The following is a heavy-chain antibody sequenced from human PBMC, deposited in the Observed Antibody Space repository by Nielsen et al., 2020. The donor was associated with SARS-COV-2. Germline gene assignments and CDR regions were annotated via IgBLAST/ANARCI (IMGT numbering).Heavy chain of an antibody. V-gene: IGHV3-21*01. D-gene: IGHD6-19*01. J-gene: IGHJ4*02. CDR2: ISSSSSYI. CDR3: ARDHSSGWYFDY. CDR1: GFTFSSYS. Sequence: GGSLRLSCAASGFTFSSYSMNWVRQAPGKGLEWVSSISSSSSYIYYADSVKGRFTISRDNAKNSLYLQMNSLRAEDTAVYYCARDHSSGWYFDYWGQGTLVTVSS.